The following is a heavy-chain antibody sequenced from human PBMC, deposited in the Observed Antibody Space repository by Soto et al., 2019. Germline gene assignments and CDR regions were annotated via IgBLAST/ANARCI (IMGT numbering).Heavy chain of an antibody. CDR2: ISGSGAAT. J-gene: IGHJ5*01. Sequence: GGSLRLSCAASGFTFSSYAMSWVRQAPGKGLEWVSSISGSGAATHYADSVKGRFTISRDNSKNTLYVHMNNLRADDAAVYYCAKGGAVLMVYSFLDSWGQGTLVTVSS. D-gene: IGHD2-8*01. CDR3: AKGGAVLMVYSFLDS. CDR1: GFTFSSYA. V-gene: IGHV3-23*01.